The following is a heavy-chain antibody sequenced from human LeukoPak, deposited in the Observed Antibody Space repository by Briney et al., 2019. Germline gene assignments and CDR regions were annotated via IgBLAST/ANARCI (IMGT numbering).Heavy chain of an antibody. CDR1: GYAFTGYY. D-gene: IGHD3-22*01. CDR3: ANDYDSSGYRSGWWFDP. V-gene: IGHV1-2*02. CDR2: INPNSGGT. J-gene: IGHJ5*02. Sequence: RRASVKVSCKASGYAFTGYYMHWVRQAPGQGLEWMGWINPNSGGTNYAQKFQGRVTMTRDTSISTAYMELSRLRSDDTAVYYCANDYDSSGYRSGWWFDPWGQGTLVTVSS.